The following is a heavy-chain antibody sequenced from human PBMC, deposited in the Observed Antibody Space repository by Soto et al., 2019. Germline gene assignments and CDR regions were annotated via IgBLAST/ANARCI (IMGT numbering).Heavy chain of an antibody. D-gene: IGHD3-10*01. CDR3: ARVSGIYYYGMDV. CDR2: IYFSDST. Sequence: SETLSLTCTVSGGSLSSYYWSWIRQSPGKGLENLGYIYFSDSTNYNPSLKSRVTISVDTSKNQFSLKLSSVTAADTAVYYCARVSGIYYYGMDVWGQGTTVTVSS. CDR1: GGSLSSYY. J-gene: IGHJ6*02. V-gene: IGHV4-59*12.